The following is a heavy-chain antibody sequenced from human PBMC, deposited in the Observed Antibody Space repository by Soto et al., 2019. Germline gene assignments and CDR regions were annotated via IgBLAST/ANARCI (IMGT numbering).Heavy chain of an antibody. D-gene: IGHD3-10*01. CDR2: FYDGNT. CDR3: ATTRGLAVGGSFDY. Sequence: ASETLSLTCIVSGGSITRRSSYWAWCRQPPGKGLEWVGTFYDGNTYHNPSLRSRITIAVDTSKNQFSLKLNSVAAADTAFYYCATTRGLAVGGSFDYWGQGMLVTVSS. V-gene: IGHV4-39*01. J-gene: IGHJ4*02. CDR1: GGSITRRSSY.